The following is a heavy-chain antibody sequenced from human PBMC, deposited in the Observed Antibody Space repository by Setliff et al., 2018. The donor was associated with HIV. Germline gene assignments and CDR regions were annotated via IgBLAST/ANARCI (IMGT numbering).Heavy chain of an antibody. Sequence: GASVKVSCKASGYTFTGYYMHWVRQAPGQRLELMAWINAANGHAKYSQKFQGRVTITRDTSATIAYMELSSLTSEDTALYFCARTDYDSGKSVLDSWGQGTLVTVSS. CDR1: GYTFTGYY. V-gene: IGHV1-3*01. D-gene: IGHD3-10*01. CDR2: INAANGHA. CDR3: ARTDYDSGKSVLDS. J-gene: IGHJ5*01.